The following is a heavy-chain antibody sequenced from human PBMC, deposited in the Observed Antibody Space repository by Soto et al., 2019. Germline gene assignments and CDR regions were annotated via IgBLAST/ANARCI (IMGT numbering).Heavy chain of an antibody. Sequence: TSETLSLTCTVSGGSISSSSYYWGWIRQPPGKGLEWIGSIYYSGSTSYNPSLKSRVTISVDASKNQFSLKLSSVTAADTAVYYCARQATSPGEATRHYFDYWGQGTLVTVSS. V-gene: IGHV4-39*01. D-gene: IGHD2-2*01. CDR1: GGSISSSSYY. CDR2: IYYSGST. J-gene: IGHJ4*02. CDR3: ARQATSPGEATRHYFDY.